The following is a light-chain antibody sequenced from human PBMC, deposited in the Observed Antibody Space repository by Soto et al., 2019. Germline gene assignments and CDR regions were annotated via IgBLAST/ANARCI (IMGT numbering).Light chain of an antibody. V-gene: IGKV3-15*01. J-gene: IGKJ2*01. CDR1: QSVFSS. Sequence: EIVMTQSPATLSVSPGERATLSCRASQSVFSSLAWYQQRPGQAPRLLIYGSATRATGIPDRFSGSGSGTEFTLTISSLQSEDSAVYYCQQYNSYPRTFGQGTKLEIK. CDR2: GSA. CDR3: QQYNSYPRT.